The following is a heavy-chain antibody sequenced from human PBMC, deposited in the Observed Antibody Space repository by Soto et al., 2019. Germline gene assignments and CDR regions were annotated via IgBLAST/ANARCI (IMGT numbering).Heavy chain of an antibody. J-gene: IGHJ4*02. CDR2: INHSGST. CDR3: ARYSLRWRFDY. Sequence: PSETLSLTCTVSGGSISSSSYYWSWIRQPPGKGLGWIGEINHSGSTNYNPSLKSRVTISVDTSKNRFSLKLSSVTAADTAVYYCARYSLRWRFDYWGQGTLVTVSS. V-gene: IGHV4-39*07. D-gene: IGHD4-17*01. CDR1: GGSISSSSYY.